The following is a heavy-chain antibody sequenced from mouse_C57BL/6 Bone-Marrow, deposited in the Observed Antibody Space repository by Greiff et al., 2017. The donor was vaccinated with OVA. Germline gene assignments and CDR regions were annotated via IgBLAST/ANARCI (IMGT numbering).Heavy chain of an antibody. CDR1: GYTFTDYE. V-gene: IGHV1-15*01. Sequence: QVQLKESGAELVRPGASVTLSCKASGYTFTDYEMHWVKQTPVHGLEWIGAIDPETGGTAYNQKFKGKAILTADKSSSTADMELRSLPSEDSAVYYCTGRNYDAMDYWGQGTSVTVSS. CDR3: TGRNYDAMDY. J-gene: IGHJ4*01. CDR2: IDPETGGT. D-gene: IGHD2-1*01.